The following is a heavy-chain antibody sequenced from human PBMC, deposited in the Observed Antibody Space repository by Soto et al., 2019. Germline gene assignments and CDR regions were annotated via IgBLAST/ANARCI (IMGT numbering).Heavy chain of an antibody. CDR1: GGTFSSYA. J-gene: IGHJ6*02. CDR2: IIPIFGTA. V-gene: IGHV1-69*13. Sequence: GASVKVSCKASGGTFSSYAISWVRQAPGQGLEWMGGIIPIFGTANYAQKFQGRVTITADESTSTAYMELSSRRSEDTAVYYCAREAGYYGSGSYTTTYYYYGMDVWGQGSTVTVSS. D-gene: IGHD3-10*01. CDR3: AREAGYYGSGSYTTTYYYYGMDV.